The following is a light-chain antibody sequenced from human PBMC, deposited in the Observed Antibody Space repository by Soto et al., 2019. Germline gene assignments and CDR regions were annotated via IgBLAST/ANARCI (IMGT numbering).Light chain of an antibody. CDR2: DAS. V-gene: IGKV3-15*01. Sequence: ILMTQSPATLSVSPGERATLSCRASQSVSNNLAWYQQKPGQAPRLLIYDASTRATGIPARLSGSGSGTEFTLTISGLQSEDFAVYYCQQYNNWPPWKFGQGTKVEIK. CDR3: QQYNNWPPWK. CDR1: QSVSNN. J-gene: IGKJ1*01.